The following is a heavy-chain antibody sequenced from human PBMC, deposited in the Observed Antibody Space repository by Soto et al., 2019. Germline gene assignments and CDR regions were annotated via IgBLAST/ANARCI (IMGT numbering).Heavy chain of an antibody. J-gene: IGHJ6*02. CDR2: ISAYNGNT. D-gene: IGHD3-10*01. CDR3: ARDSYYYGSGSLYYHGMDV. Sequence: QVQLVQSGAEVKKPGASVKVSCKASGYTFTSYGISWVRQAPGQGLERMGWISAYNGNTNYAQKLQGRVTMTTDTSTSTAYMELRSLRSDDTAVYYCARDSYYYGSGSLYYHGMDVWGQGTTVSVSS. CDR1: GYTFTSYG. V-gene: IGHV1-18*04.